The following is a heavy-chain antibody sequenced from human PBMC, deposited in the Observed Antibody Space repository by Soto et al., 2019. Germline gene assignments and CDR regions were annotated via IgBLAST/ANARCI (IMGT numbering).Heavy chain of an antibody. D-gene: IGHD3-9*01. J-gene: IGHJ6*03. V-gene: IGHV1-8*01. CDR3: ARGGHDYDILTGLYYYYMDV. CDR2: MNPNSGNT. CDR1: GYTFTSYD. Sequence: QVQLVQSGAEVKKPGASVKVSCKASGYTFTSYDINWVRQATGQGLEWMGWMNPNSGNTGYAQKFQGRVTMTRNTSISTAYMELSSLRSEDTAVYYCARGGHDYDILTGLYYYYMDVWGKGTTVTVSS.